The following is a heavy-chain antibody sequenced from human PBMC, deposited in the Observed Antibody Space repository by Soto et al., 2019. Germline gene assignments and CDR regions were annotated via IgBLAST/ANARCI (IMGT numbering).Heavy chain of an antibody. V-gene: IGHV4-59*02. CDR1: GASVSSYY. Sequence: NPXETLSLTCSVSGASVSSYYWSWFRQAPGKGLEYIGYIHNGERTNYNPSLESRVTISADTSKNQFSLRLSSVTAADTAMYYCSYGDSPGPIDHWGQGTLVTVPS. CDR2: IHNGERT. CDR3: SYGDSPGPIDH. D-gene: IGHD4-17*01. J-gene: IGHJ4*02.